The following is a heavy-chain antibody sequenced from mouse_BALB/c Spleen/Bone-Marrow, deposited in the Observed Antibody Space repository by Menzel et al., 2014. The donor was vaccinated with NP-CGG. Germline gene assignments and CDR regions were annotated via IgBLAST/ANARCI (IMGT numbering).Heavy chain of an antibody. CDR1: GFTFSSFG. Sequence: EVKLMESGGGLEQPGGSRKLSCAASGFTFSSFGMHWVRQAPEKGLEWVAYISSGSSTIYYADTVKGRFTISRDNPKNTLFLQMTSLRSEDTAMYYCARYGYYDAMDYWGQGTSVTVSS. V-gene: IGHV5-17*02. CDR3: ARYGYYDAMDY. CDR2: ISSGSSTI. D-gene: IGHD2-2*01. J-gene: IGHJ4*01.